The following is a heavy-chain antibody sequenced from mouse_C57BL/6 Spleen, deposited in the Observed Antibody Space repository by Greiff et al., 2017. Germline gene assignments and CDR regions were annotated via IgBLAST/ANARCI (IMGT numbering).Heavy chain of an antibody. D-gene: IGHD1-1*01. CDR3: ARDLAVVAPYYAMDY. CDR1: GYSITSGYY. CDR2: ISYDGSN. V-gene: IGHV3-6*01. J-gene: IGHJ4*01. Sequence: EVHLVESGPGLVKPSQSLSLTCSVTGYSITSGYYWNWIRQFPGNKLEWMGYISYDGSNNYNPSLKNRISITRDTSKNQFFLKLNSVTTEDTATYYCARDLAVVAPYYAMDYWGQGTSVTVSS.